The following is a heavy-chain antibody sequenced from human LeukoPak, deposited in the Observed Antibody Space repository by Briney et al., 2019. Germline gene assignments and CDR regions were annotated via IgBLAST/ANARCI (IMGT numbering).Heavy chain of an antibody. CDR1: GASISRYY. D-gene: IGHD6-19*01. CDR3: ARDFSGWYQA. CDR2: SHHSGNT. V-gene: IGHV4-59*12. J-gene: IGHJ5*02. Sequence: KPSETLSLTCSVSGASISRYYWSWIRQPPGKGLEWIGYSHHSGNTNYSPSLSSRITMSVDTSKNQFSLKLTSVTAADTAVYYCARDFSGWYQAWGQGTLVTVSS.